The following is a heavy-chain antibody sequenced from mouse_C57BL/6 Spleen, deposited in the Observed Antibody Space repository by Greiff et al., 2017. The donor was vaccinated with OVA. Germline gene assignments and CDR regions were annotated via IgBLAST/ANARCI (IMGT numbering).Heavy chain of an antibody. Sequence: VQLQQSGPELVKPGASVKISCKASGYTFTDYYMNWVKQSHGKSLEWIGDINPNNGGTSYNQKFKGKATLTVDKSSSTAYMELRSLTSEDSAVYYCARSDSNYVGFDYWGQGTTLTVSS. J-gene: IGHJ2*01. CDR2: INPNNGGT. D-gene: IGHD2-5*01. V-gene: IGHV1-26*01. CDR1: GYTFTDYY. CDR3: ARSDSNYVGFDY.